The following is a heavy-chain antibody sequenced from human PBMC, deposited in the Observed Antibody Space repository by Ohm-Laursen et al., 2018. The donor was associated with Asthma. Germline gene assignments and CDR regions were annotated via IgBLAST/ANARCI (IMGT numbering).Heavy chain of an antibody. CDR3: AKSTPNYYDSSGDAFDI. D-gene: IGHD3-22*01. V-gene: IGHV3-23*01. CDR2: VSGLDSGAHT. CDR1: GFTFSSYT. J-gene: IGHJ3*02. Sequence: SLRLSCAASGFTFSSYTMSWVRQAPGKGLEWLSIVSGLDSGAHTYYADSVKGRFTISRDNSKNTLYLQMNSLRAEDTAVYYCAKSTPNYYDSSGDAFDIWGQGTMVTVSS.